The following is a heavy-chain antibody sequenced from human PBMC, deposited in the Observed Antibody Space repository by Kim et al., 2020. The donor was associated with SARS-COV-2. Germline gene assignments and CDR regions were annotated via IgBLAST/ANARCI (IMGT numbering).Heavy chain of an antibody. V-gene: IGHV3-23*01. CDR3: AKGARITIFGVAPPLRVGAFDF. D-gene: IGHD3-3*01. CDR2: ISGSGGST. CDR1: GFTFSSYA. J-gene: IGHJ4*02. Sequence: GGSLRLSCAASGFTFSSYAMSWVRQAPGKGLEWVSAISGSGGSTYYADSVKGRFTISRDNSKNTLYLQMNSLRAEDTAVYYCAKGARITIFGVAPPLRVGAFDFWGQGTRVTVSS.